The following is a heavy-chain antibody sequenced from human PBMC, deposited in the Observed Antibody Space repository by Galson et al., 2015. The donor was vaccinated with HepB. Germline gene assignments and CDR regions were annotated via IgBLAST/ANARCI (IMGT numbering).Heavy chain of an antibody. V-gene: IGHV1-2*06. CDR3: ARDRRRILSSGSPGGIFMDI. J-gene: IGHJ3*02. Sequence: SVKVSCKASGYTFTGYYMHWVRQAPGQGLERMGRINPNSGGTNYAQKFQGRVTMTRDTSISTACMELSRLRSDDTAVYYCARDRRRILSSGSPGGIFMDIWGQGTMVTVSS. CDR1: GYTFTGYY. D-gene: IGHD2/OR15-2a*01. CDR2: INPNSGGT.